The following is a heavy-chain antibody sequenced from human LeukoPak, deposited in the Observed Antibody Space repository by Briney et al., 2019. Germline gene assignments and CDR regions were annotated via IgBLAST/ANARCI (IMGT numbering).Heavy chain of an antibody. CDR1: GFTFSSYS. CDR3: AREGGDCSGGSCYTNWFDP. Sequence: GGSLRLSCAASGFTFSSYSMNWVRQAPGKGLEWVSSISSSSYIYYADSVKGRFTISRDNSKNTLYLQMNSLRAEDTAVYYCAREGGDCSGGSCYTNWFDPWGQGTLVTVSS. V-gene: IGHV3-21*04. J-gene: IGHJ5*02. D-gene: IGHD2-15*01. CDR2: ISSSSYI.